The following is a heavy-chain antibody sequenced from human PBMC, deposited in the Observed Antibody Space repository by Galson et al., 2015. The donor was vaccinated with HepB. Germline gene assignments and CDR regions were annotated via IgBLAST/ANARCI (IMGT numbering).Heavy chain of an antibody. J-gene: IGHJ4*02. V-gene: IGHV1-24*01. CDR2: FDPEDGET. CDR1: GYTLTELS. Sequence: SVKVSCKVSGYTLTELSMHWVRQAPGKGLEWMGGFDPEDGETIYAQKFQGRVTMTEDTSTDTAYMELSSLRSEDTAVYYCATDGPGPYYDSSGYYPLWGQGTLVTVSS. D-gene: IGHD3-22*01. CDR3: ATDGPGPYYDSSGYYPL.